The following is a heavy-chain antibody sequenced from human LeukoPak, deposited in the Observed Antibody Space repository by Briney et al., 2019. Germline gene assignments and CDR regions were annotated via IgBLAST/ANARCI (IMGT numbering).Heavy chain of an antibody. CDR2: ISAYNGNT. CDR1: GYTFTSYG. CDR3: ASGDYYDSSGYFESDSHWFDP. J-gene: IGHJ5*02. V-gene: IGHV1-18*01. D-gene: IGHD3-22*01. Sequence: ASVKVSCKASGYTFTSYGISWVRQAPGQGLEWMGWISAYNGNTNYAQKLQGRVTMTTDTSTSTAYMELRSLRSDDTAVYYCASGDYYDSSGYFESDSHWFDPWGQGTLVTVSS.